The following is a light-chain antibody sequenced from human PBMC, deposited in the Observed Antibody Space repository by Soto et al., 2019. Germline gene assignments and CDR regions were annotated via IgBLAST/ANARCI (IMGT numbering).Light chain of an antibody. CDR3: SSYKTSNTRQIF. J-gene: IGLJ1*01. V-gene: IGLV2-14*03. CDR1: SSDVGGYNY. CDR2: DVS. Sequence: QSVLTQPASVSGSPGQSITISCTGTSSDVGGYNYVSWYQHHPGKAPKLMIFDVSNRPSGVSNRFSGSKSGNTASLTISGLQPEDEADYYCSSYKTSNTRQIFFGTGTKVTVL.